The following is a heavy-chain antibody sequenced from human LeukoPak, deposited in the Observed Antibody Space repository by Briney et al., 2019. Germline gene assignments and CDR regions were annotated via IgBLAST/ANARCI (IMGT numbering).Heavy chain of an antibody. CDR2: ISYDGSNK. CDR1: GFTFSSYA. Sequence: GGSLRLSCAASGFTFSSYAMHWVRQAPGKGLEWVAVISYDGSNKYYADSVKGRFTISRDNSKNTLYVQMNSLRAEDTAVYYCARGPIYDRSGYYYGEKYYFDYWGQGTLVTVSS. CDR3: ARGPIYDRSGYYYGEKYYFDY. D-gene: IGHD3-22*01. J-gene: IGHJ4*02. V-gene: IGHV3-30*04.